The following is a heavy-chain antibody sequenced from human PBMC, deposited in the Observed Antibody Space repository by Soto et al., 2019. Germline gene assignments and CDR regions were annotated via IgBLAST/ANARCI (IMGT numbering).Heavy chain of an antibody. D-gene: IGHD3-16*01. CDR1: GASISSYY. J-gene: IGHJ6*02. CDR2: IYNSGST. CDR3: ARDVGFYCGMDV. Sequence: QVQLQESGPGLVKPSETVSLTCTVSGASISSYYWTWIRQPPGKGMEWIGYIYNSGSTNYNPSLKTRVTISVATCKHQVPRKLSPVTAADSGVCYCARDVGFYCGMDVWGQGPTVTVSS. V-gene: IGHV4-59*01.